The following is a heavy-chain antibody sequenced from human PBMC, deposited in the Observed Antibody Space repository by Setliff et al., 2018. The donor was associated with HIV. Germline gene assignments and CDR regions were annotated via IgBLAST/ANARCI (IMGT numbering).Heavy chain of an antibody. CDR2: IYPSDSDT. J-gene: IGHJ4*03. Sequence: PRESLKISCKDSGDKFTNYWLEWVRQMPGKGLEWIGVIYPSDSDTRYSPSFKGQVTISADRSINTAYLQWSSQRDSDTAMYYCAKGGGLNFRYHDWFGKIWGQGTLVTVSS. V-gene: IGHV5-51*01. CDR3: AKGGGLNFRYHDWFGKI. D-gene: IGHD3-9*01. CDR1: GDKFTNYW.